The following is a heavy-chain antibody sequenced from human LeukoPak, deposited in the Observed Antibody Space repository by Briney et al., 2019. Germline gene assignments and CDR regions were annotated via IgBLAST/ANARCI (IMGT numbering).Heavy chain of an antibody. CDR3: ARPRITIFGVVIDAFDI. D-gene: IGHD3-3*01. Sequence: ASETLSLTCTVSGGSISSSSYYWGWIRQPPGKGLEWIGSIYYSRSTYYNPSLKGRVTISVDTSKNQFSLKLSSVTAADTAVYYCARPRITIFGVVIDAFDIWGQGTMVTVSS. J-gene: IGHJ3*02. CDR2: IYYSRST. CDR1: GGSISSSSYY. V-gene: IGHV4-39*01.